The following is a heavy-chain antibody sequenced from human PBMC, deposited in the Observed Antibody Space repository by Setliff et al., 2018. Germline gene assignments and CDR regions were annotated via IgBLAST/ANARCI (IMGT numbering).Heavy chain of an antibody. V-gene: IGHV1-8*01. CDR1: RHTFSSYG. CDR2: MNPTSGNT. J-gene: IGHJ6*03. Sequence: ASVKVSCKASRHTFSSYGVSWVRQATGQGLEWMGWMNPTSGNTGYAQKFQGRVTMTRNTSISTAYMELSSLRSEDTAVYYCAKDLGDDGHYYYYMDVWGKGTTVTVSS. D-gene: IGHD4-17*01. CDR3: AKDLGDDGHYYYYMDV.